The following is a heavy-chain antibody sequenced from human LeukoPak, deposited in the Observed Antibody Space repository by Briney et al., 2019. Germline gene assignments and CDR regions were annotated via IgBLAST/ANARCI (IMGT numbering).Heavy chain of an antibody. Sequence: GGSLRLSCVASGFXFSSYGIHWVRQAPGKGLEWVAVVSSDGSIKYNADSVKGRFTIFRDTSKNKVYLQMNSLGAEDTAFYYCARGYSSSWLGYFDYWGQGTLVTVPS. CDR2: VSSDGSIK. V-gene: IGHV3-30*03. J-gene: IGHJ4*02. D-gene: IGHD6-13*01. CDR1: GFXFSSYG. CDR3: ARGYSSSWLGYFDY.